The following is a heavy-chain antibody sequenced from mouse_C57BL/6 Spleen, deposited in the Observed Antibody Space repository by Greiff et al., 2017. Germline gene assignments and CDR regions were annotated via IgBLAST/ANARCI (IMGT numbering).Heavy chain of an antibody. CDR2: IYPGDGDT. CDR1: GYAFSSSW. V-gene: IGHV1-82*01. J-gene: IGHJ4*01. Sequence: QVQLQQSGPELVKPGASVKISCKASGYAFSSSWMNWVKQRPGQGLEWIGRIYPGDGDTNYNGKFKGKATLTADTSSSTAYMQLSSLTSEDSAVYCGASSHYYAMDYWGQGTSVTVSA. CDR3: ASSHYYAMDY.